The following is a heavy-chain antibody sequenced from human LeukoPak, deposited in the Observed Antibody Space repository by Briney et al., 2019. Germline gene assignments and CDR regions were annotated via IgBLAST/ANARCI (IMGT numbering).Heavy chain of an antibody. J-gene: IGHJ4*02. Sequence: PGGSLRLSCAASGFTLSSYWMSWVRQAPGKGLEWVATINQNGGVKYYVDSVKGRFTISRDNAKTSLFLQMNSLRIDDTAMYYCTRTVNSASDFWGQGTLVTVSS. CDR1: GFTLSSYW. V-gene: IGHV3-7*03. D-gene: IGHD4-23*01. CDR3: TRTVNSASDF. CDR2: INQNGGVK.